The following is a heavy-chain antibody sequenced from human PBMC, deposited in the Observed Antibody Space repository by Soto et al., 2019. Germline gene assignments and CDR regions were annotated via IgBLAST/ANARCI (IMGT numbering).Heavy chain of an antibody. J-gene: IGHJ6*02. CDR2: IIPIFGTA. Sequence: ASVKVSCKASGGTFSSYAISWVRQAPGQGLEWMGGIIPIFGTANYAQKFQGRVTITADESTSTAYMELSSLRSEDTAVYYCARVEDYYGSGSYYPNYYYYYGMDVWGQGTTVTVSS. CDR1: GGTFSSYA. D-gene: IGHD3-10*01. CDR3: ARVEDYYGSGSYYPNYYYYYGMDV. V-gene: IGHV1-69*13.